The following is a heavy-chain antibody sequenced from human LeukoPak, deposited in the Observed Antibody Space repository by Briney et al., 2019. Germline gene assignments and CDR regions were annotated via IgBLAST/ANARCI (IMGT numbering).Heavy chain of an antibody. Sequence: GGSLSLSCAPSVVTSRSYSMNWVRQAPGQGRGWGSSISSSIRYIYSTNSAKGRFTLSRYNAKNTRYPQMNSLRPQHTAVYYWARDREMATIREIGLGVWTAFDIWGQGTMVTVSS. CDR1: VVTSRSYS. V-gene: IGHV3-21*01. CDR2: ISSSIRYI. CDR3: ARDREMATIREIGLGVWTAFDI. J-gene: IGHJ3*02. D-gene: IGHD5-24*01.